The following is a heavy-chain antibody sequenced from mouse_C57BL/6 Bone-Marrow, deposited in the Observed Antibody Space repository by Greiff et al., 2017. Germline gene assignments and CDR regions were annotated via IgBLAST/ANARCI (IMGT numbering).Heavy chain of an antibody. V-gene: IGHV2-3*01. D-gene: IGHD2-3*01. CDR1: GFSLTSSG. J-gene: IGHJ2*01. CDR2: IWGDGST. Sequence: QVHVKQSGPGLVAPSQSLSITCTVSGFSLTSSGVSWVRQPPGKGLEWLGVIWGDGSTNYHSARISRLSISKDNSKSQVFVKLNSLQTDDTATYYCARGGGYYYFDYWGQGTTLTGSS. CDR3: ARGGGYYYFDY.